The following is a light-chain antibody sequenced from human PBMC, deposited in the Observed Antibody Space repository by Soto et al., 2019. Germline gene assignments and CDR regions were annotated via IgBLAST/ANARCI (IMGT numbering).Light chain of an antibody. J-gene: IGKJ1*01. V-gene: IGKV1-5*03. Sequence: DIQMTQSPSTLSASVGDRVTITCRASQSISTWLAWYQQKPGKAPKLLTYKASSLESGVPSRFSGSGSGTEFTLTISSLQPDDSATYYCQQYSNRWTFGQGTKVEIK. CDR2: KAS. CDR1: QSISTW. CDR3: QQYSNRWT.